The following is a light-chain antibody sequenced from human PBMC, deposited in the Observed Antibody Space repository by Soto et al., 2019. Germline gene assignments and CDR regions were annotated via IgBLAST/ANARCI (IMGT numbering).Light chain of an antibody. J-gene: IGKJ1*01. CDR3: LKYTKDAPGT. Sequence: DIQMTQSPSSLSASVGARVTLTCRASQAIGQYLAWYQQRPGKVPKLLIYYVSNLQSGVPSRFSGSGSGTEVPLSIRRLQPEDVATYYCLKYTKDAPGTFGQGNKVEI. CDR2: YVS. V-gene: IGKV1-27*01. CDR1: QAIGQY.